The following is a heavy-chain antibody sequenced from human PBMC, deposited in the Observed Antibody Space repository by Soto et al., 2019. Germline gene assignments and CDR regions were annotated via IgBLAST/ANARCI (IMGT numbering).Heavy chain of an antibody. CDR3: AKEESYRNYYYGLDV. D-gene: IGHD4-4*01. Sequence: QVQLVESGGGVVQPGRSLRLSCAASGFSVSSYGMNWVRQAPGKGLEWVAVISHDESDKYYAESVKGRFTISRDNSKNTPYLQMNSLRPEDTAVYYCAKEESYRNYYYGLDVWGHGTTVTVSS. V-gene: IGHV3-30*18. CDR2: ISHDESDK. J-gene: IGHJ6*02. CDR1: GFSVSSYG.